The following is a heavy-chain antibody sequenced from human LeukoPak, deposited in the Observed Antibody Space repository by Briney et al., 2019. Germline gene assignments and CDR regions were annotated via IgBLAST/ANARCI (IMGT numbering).Heavy chain of an antibody. J-gene: IGHJ4*02. CDR2: IYYSRTT. CDR1: GGSISSYY. Sequence: PSETLSLTCTVSGGSISSYYWSWIRQPPGKGLEWIGYIYYSRTTNYNPSLKSRVTMSVDTSKNQFSLKLSSVTAADTAVYYCARLPLRSHFDYWGQGTLVTVSS. CDR3: ARLPLRSHFDY. V-gene: IGHV4-59*08.